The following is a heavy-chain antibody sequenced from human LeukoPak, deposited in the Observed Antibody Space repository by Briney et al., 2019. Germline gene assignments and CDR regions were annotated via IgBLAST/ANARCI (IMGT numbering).Heavy chain of an antibody. CDR2: INHSGST. CDR3: ARGYSSSWYGGWFDP. V-gene: IGHV4-34*01. Sequence: SETLSLTCTVSGGSIRSYYRSWIRQPPGKGLEWIGEINHSGSTNYNPSLKSRVTISVDTSKNQFSLKLSSVTAADTAVYYCARGYSSSWYGGWFDPWGQGTLVTVSS. D-gene: IGHD6-13*01. CDR1: GGSIRSYY. J-gene: IGHJ5*02.